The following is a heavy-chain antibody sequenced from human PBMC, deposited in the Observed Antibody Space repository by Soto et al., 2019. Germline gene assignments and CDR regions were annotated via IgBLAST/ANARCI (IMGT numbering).Heavy chain of an antibody. CDR2: ISFDGNDK. D-gene: IGHD2-15*01. CDR1: GFSFSNCG. J-gene: IGHJ4*02. Sequence: QVQLVESGGGVVQPGRSLRLSCAASGFSFSNCGMHWVRQAPGKGLEWVAAISFDGNDKYYSESVKGRFTISRDNSKNTLLLQMNSLRVEDTAVYYCVKGSEVARQELDYWGQGPLVTVSS. CDR3: VKGSEVARQELDY. V-gene: IGHV3-30*18.